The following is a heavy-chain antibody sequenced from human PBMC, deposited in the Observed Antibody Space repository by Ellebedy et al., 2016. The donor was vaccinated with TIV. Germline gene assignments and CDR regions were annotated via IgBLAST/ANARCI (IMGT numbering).Heavy chain of an antibody. D-gene: IGHD7-27*01. J-gene: IGHJ4*02. CDR1: GFGFRSYW. CDR3: AAWGTYNY. CDR2: IDPDGTAK. Sequence: GESLKISCAASGFGFRSYWLNWVRQTPERGLEWVANIDPDGTAKTYVDSVEGRFTVSRDNANNFVYLQMSSLRVEDTALYYCAAWGTYNYWGQGAQVTVSS. V-gene: IGHV3-7*01.